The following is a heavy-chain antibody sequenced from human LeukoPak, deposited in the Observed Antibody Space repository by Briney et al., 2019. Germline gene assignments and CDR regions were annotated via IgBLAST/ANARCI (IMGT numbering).Heavy chain of an antibody. CDR3: ARGRRGGYDRGDY. CDR2: MNPNSGNT. V-gene: IGHV1-8*03. Sequence: GSVKVSCKASGYTFPSYDINWVRQATGQGLEWMGWMNPNSGNTGYAQKFQGRVTITRNTSISTAYMELSSLRSEDTAVYYCARGRRGGYDRGDYWGQGTLVTVSS. J-gene: IGHJ4*02. CDR1: GYTFPSYD. D-gene: IGHD5-12*01.